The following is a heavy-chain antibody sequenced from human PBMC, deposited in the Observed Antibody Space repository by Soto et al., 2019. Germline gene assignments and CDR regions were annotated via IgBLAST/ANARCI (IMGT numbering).Heavy chain of an antibody. V-gene: IGHV1-18*01. CDR2: ISAYNGNT. CDR1: GYTFTSYG. Sequence: QVQLVQSGAEVKKPGASVKVSCKASGYTFTSYGISWVRQAPGQGLEWMGWISAYNGNTNYAQKLQGRVTMTTDTSTSTAYMELRRLRSDDTAVYYCARDGLYYDILTGYYRSSYYYGMDVWGQGTTVTVSS. J-gene: IGHJ6*02. D-gene: IGHD3-9*01. CDR3: ARDGLYYDILTGYYRSSYYYGMDV.